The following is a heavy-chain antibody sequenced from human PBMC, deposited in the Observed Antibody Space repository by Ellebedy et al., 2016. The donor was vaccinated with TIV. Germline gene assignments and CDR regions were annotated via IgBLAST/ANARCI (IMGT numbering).Heavy chain of an antibody. J-gene: IGHJ4*02. CDR1: QFPFSYYI. CDR2: ISNDGSNK. V-gene: IGHV3-30-3*01. D-gene: IGHD5-18*01. CDR3: ARDSVPGGYSFGPLDY. Sequence: GESLKISCAASQFPFSYYIMNWVRQAPGKGLEWVAVISNDGSNKYYAESVKGRFTISRDNSKNTLYLRMNSLRAEDTAVYYCARDSVPGGYSFGPLDYWGQGTLVTVSS.